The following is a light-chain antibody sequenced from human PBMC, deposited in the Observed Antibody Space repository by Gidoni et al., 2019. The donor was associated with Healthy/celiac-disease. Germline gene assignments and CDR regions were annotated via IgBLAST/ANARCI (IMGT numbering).Light chain of an antibody. CDR2: QDS. J-gene: IGLJ2*01. V-gene: IGLV3-1*01. Sequence: SYELTQPPSVSVSPGQTASITCPGDKLGDKYSCWYQQKPGQSPVLVIYQDSKRPSGIPERFSGSNSGNTATLTIGGTQAMDEADYYCQAWDSSTYVVFGGGTKLTV. CDR1: KLGDKY. CDR3: QAWDSSTYVV.